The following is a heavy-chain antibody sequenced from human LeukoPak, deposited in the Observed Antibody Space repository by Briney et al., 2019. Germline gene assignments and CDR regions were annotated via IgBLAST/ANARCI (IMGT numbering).Heavy chain of an antibody. J-gene: IGHJ3*02. Sequence: GGSLRLSCAASGSTFSTNPMSWVRQAPGKGLEWVSAISPDNTYYADSVKGRLTISRDDSKDTVYLQMNSPRAEDTARYYCVKEHVDRAFTRSFEIWGQGTVVTVSS. CDR2: ISPDNT. V-gene: IGHV3-23*01. CDR3: VKEHVDRAFTRSFEI. D-gene: IGHD3-10*01. CDR1: GSTFSTNP.